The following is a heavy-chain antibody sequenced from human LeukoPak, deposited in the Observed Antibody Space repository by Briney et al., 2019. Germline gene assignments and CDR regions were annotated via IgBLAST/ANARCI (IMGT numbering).Heavy chain of an antibody. Sequence: GGSLRLSCLASGFTLSNYGMSWVRQAPGKGLEWVSGVSGSGLKTYYADSVKGRFTISRDNSNNTMYLQMSSLRAEDTAIYYCVYPGNDFEGRYSPHMDVWGKGTMVSVSS. D-gene: IGHD2-15*01. J-gene: IGHJ6*03. CDR1: GFTLSNYG. V-gene: IGHV3-23*01. CDR2: VSGSGLKT. CDR3: VYPGNDFEGRYSPHMDV.